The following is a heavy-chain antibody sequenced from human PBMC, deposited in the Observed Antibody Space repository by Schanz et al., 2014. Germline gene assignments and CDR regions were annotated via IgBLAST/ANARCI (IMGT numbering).Heavy chain of an antibody. D-gene: IGHD5-12*01. Sequence: EVQLLDSGGGLVQPGGSLRLSCAASGFTFSTYAMSWVRQAPGKGLEWVSATSGSGGSTYYADSVKGRFTISRDNSKNTLYLQMNSLRAEDTAVYYCAKDPSHGGYDYYFDYWGQGTLVTVSS. CDR1: GFTFSTYA. J-gene: IGHJ4*02. CDR2: TSGSGGST. V-gene: IGHV3-23*01. CDR3: AKDPSHGGYDYYFDY.